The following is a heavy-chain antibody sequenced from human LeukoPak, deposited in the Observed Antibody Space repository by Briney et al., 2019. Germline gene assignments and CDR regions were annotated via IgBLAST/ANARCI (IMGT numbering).Heavy chain of an antibody. J-gene: IGHJ5*02. CDR3: ARRGGLVSNCFDP. Sequence: GESLKISCEGSGYTFTHYWSAWVRQVPGQGLEYMGLIYPGDSDARYSPSFQGQVTFSADKSINTAYLQWNNLTASATAIYYCARRGGLVSNCFDPWGQGTLVTVSS. V-gene: IGHV5-51*01. D-gene: IGHD3-9*01. CDR1: GYTFTHYW. CDR2: IYPGDSDA.